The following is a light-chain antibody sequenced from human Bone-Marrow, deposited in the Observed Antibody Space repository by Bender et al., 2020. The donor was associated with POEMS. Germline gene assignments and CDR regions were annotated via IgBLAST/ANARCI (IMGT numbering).Light chain of an antibody. V-gene: IGLV2-14*01. J-gene: IGLJ3*02. CDR1: SSDVGGYNY. Sequence: QSALTQHASVSGSPGQSITISCTGTSSDVGGYNYVSWYQQHPGKAPKLMIYDVSNRPSGVSNRFSGSKSGNTASLTISGLQAEDEADYYCSSYTSSRPWVFGGGTKLTVL. CDR3: SSYTSSRPWV. CDR2: DVS.